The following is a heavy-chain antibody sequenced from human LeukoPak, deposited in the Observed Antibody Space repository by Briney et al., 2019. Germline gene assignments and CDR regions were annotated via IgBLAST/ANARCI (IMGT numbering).Heavy chain of an antibody. D-gene: IGHD5-18*01. J-gene: IGHJ5*02. CDR2: INHSGST. Sequence: SETLSLTCAVYGGSFSGYYWSWIRQPPGKGLEWIGEINHSGSTNYNPSLKSRVTISVDTSKDQFSLKLSSATAADTAVYYCANLVGYNYNWFDPWGQGTLVTVSS. V-gene: IGHV4-34*01. CDR1: GGSFSGYY. CDR3: ANLVGYNYNWFDP.